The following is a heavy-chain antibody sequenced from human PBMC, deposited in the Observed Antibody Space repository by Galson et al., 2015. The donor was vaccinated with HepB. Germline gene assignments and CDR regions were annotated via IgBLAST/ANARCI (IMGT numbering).Heavy chain of an antibody. CDR3: ASRSYFALFDF. Sequence: SETLSLTCSVSGGSVSSGSYYWSWIRQSPGKGLEWIGYISYGGSINYNPSLSSRVTISVDTSKNQFSLKLTSVTAADTAVYYCASRSYFALFDFWGQGILVTVSS. CDR2: ISYGGSI. D-gene: IGHD1-26*01. J-gene: IGHJ4*02. CDR1: GGSVSSGSYY. V-gene: IGHV4-61*01.